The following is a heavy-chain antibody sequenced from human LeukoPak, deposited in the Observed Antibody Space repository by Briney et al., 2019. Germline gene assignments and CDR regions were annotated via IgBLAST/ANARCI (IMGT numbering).Heavy chain of an antibody. CDR3: SRDLISHDSRGSES. D-gene: IGHD3-22*01. V-gene: IGHV3-21*04. CDR1: GWIFINYR. CDR2: INGSGGAK. J-gene: IGHJ5*02. Sequence: GGAVRLSCVCSGWIFINYRMNGLGQAGGGGREGVAGINGSGGAKYHADTVKGRVTISRHNDKNALDLQANRQREKDTGGYDCSRDLISHDSRGSESWGQGTLVTASS.